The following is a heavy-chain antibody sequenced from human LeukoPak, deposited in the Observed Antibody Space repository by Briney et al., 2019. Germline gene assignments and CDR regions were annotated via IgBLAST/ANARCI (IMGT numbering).Heavy chain of an antibody. CDR3: ARGSDYDFWSGFGLYYYYGMDV. CDR2: ISSDGGST. J-gene: IGHJ6*02. CDR1: GFTFSSYA. Sequence: GGSLRLSCAASGFTFSSYAMPWVRQAPGKGLEYVSAISSDGGSTYYANSVKGRFTISRDNSKNTLYLQMGSLRAEDMAVYYCARGSDYDFWSGFGLYYYYGMDVWGQGTTVTVSS. D-gene: IGHD3-3*01. V-gene: IGHV3-64*01.